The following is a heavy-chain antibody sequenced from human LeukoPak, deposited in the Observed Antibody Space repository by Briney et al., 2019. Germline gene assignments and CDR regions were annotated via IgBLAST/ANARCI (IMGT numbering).Heavy chain of an antibody. D-gene: IGHD5-24*01. J-gene: IGHJ4*02. Sequence: SETLSLTCSVSGGSIGSSSYYWGWIRQPPGKGLEWIGSIHYSGSTYYNPSLKSRVIKSLDTSKNQFSLKLTSVTAADTAVYYCARDRWLHFDYWGQGTLVTVSS. CDR3: ARDRWLHFDY. CDR2: IHYSGST. CDR1: GGSIGSSSYY. V-gene: IGHV4-39*07.